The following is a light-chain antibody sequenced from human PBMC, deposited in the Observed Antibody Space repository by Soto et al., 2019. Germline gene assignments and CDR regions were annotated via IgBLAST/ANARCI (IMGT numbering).Light chain of an antibody. CDR3: CSYTRSGTLI. Sequence: QSVLTQPASVSGSPGQSITISCVGTGGDIGDYNYVSWYQQHPGKVPKVIIYDVSNRPSGVSYRFSGTKSGNTASLTVSGLQAEDEADYYCCSYTRSGTLIFGIGTKVTVL. CDR2: DVS. CDR1: GGDIGDYNY. V-gene: IGLV2-14*01. J-gene: IGLJ1*01.